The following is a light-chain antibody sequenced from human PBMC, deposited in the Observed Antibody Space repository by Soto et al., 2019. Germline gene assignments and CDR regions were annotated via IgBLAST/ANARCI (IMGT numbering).Light chain of an antibody. CDR1: QSINNY. CDR3: QYRGIWPPGAT. CDR2: DAS. V-gene: IGKV3-11*01. J-gene: IGKJ4*01. Sequence: EIVLTQSPVTLSLSPGERATLSCRASQSINNYLAWYQQKPGQPPRLLIYDASNRATAIPVRFSGSGSGTHFTLTISSLEPEYSAVYYCQYRGIWPPGATFGGGTKVEIK.